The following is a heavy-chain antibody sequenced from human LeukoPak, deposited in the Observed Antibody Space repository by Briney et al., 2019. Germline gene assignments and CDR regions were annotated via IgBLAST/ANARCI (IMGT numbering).Heavy chain of an antibody. D-gene: IGHD3-10*01. CDR1: GFTFSSYA. Sequence: GGSLRLSCGASGFTFSSYAVSWVRQASGKGLEWVSTVSGSGYDTFYTDSVKGRFSISRDNYNNRVFLRMNSLRAEDTAMYYCARWFGEPPNFDYWGQGTLVTVSS. CDR3: ARWFGEPPNFDY. J-gene: IGHJ4*02. V-gene: IGHV3-23*01. CDR2: VSGSGYDT.